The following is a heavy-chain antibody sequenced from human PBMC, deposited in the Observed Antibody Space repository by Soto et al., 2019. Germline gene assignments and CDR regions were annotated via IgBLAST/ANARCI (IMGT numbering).Heavy chain of an antibody. CDR2: ISTTSNT. D-gene: IGHD6-13*01. CDR1: GFTFSSYD. V-gene: IGHV3-13*01. Sequence: HPWGSLGLSCAASGFTFSSYDMHWVRQATGKGLEWVSAISTTSNTYYAGSVKGRFTISRENAKNSLYLQMNSLRAEDTAVYYCASLLQLWKYSSSWFDAYRGQGTLVPVSS. CDR3: ASLLQLWKYSSSWFDAY. J-gene: IGHJ4*02.